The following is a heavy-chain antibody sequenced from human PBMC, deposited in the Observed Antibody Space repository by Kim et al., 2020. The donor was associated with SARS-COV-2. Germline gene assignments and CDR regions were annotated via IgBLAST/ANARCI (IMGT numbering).Heavy chain of an antibody. CDR2: ISYDGSNK. D-gene: IGHD2-2*01. V-gene: IGHV3-30*18. CDR3: AKEDIVVVPAAEPAEYFQH. Sequence: GGSLRLSCAASGFTFSSYGMHWVRQAPGKGLEWVAVISYDGSNKYYADSVKGRFTISRDNSKNTLYLQMNSLRAEDTAVYYCAKEDIVVVPAAEPAEYFQHWGQGTLVTVSS. J-gene: IGHJ1*01. CDR1: GFTFSSYG.